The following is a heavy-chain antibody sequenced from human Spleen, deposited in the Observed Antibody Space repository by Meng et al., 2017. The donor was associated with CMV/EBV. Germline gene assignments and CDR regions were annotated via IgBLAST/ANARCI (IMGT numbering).Heavy chain of an antibody. J-gene: IGHJ6*02. CDR3: AKDTRTGGVALRPTGYGMDV. V-gene: IGHV3-23*03. Sequence: GSLRLSCAASGFTFSSYSMSWVRQAPGKGLEWVSVIYSGGSSTSYADPVKGRFTISRDNSKNTLFLQMNSLRAGDTAVYYCAKDTRTGGVALRPTGYGMDVWGQGTTVTVSS. CDR2: IYSGGSST. D-gene: IGHD6-6*01. CDR1: GFTFSSYS.